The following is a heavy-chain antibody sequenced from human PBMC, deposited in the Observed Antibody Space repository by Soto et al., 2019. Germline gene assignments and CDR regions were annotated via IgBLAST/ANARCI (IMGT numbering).Heavy chain of an antibody. J-gene: IGHJ4*02. CDR1: GFTFSGSA. CDR3: ARDREFSSGWYGRGEVTFDY. D-gene: IGHD6-19*01. V-gene: IGHV3-73*02. Sequence: EVQLVESGGGLVQPGGSLKLSCAASGFTFSGSAMHWVRQASGKGLEWVGRIRSKANSYATAYAASVKGRFTISRDDSKNTAYLQMNSLKTEDTAVYYCARDREFSSGWYGRGEVTFDYWGQGTLVTVSS. CDR2: IRSKANSYAT.